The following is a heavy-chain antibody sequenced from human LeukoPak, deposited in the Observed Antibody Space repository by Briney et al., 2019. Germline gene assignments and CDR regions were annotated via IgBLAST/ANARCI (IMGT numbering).Heavy chain of an antibody. V-gene: IGHV3-48*01. CDR3: ARDGWFGDYNWFDP. J-gene: IGHJ5*02. CDR2: ISSASNTM. D-gene: IGHD3-10*01. Sequence: PGGSLRLSCAASGFTFSSYSMNWVRQAPGKGLEWVSYISSASNTMYYADSVKGRFTISRDNAKNSLYLQMNSLRAEDTAMYYCARDGWFGDYNWFDPWGQGTPVTVSS. CDR1: GFTFSSYS.